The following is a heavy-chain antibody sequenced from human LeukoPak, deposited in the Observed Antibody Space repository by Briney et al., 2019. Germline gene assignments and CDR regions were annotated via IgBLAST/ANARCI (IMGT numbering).Heavy chain of an antibody. J-gene: IGHJ6*02. CDR2: INHSGST. CDR3: ARSHLGPAAMFGMDV. D-gene: IGHD2-2*01. CDR1: GGSFSGYY. Sequence: KSSETLSLTCAVYGGSFSGYYWSWIRQPPGEGLEWIGEINHSGSTNYNPSLTSRVTMSVDTSKNQFSLKLSSVTAADTAIYYCARSHLGPAAMFGMDVWGQGTTVTVSS. V-gene: IGHV4-34*01.